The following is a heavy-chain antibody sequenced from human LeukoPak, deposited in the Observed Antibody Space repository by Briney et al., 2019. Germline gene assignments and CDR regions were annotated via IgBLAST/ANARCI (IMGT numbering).Heavy chain of an antibody. CDR1: GGSISSHC. Sequence: PSETLSLSCTVSGGSISSHCWSWIRQPAGKGLEWVGRIYSTGSTNYNPSLKSRVTMSVDTSKNQFSLKLSSVTAADTAVYYCARDGYCSSSTCHDYWGQGTLVTVYS. J-gene: IGHJ4*02. CDR2: IYSTGST. D-gene: IGHD2-2*01. CDR3: ARDGYCSSSTCHDY. V-gene: IGHV4-4*07.